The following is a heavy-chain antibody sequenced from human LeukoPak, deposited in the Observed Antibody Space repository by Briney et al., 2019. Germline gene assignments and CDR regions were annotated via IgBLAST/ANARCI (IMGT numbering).Heavy chain of an antibody. CDR1: GFTFSSYS. CDR2: ISSSSSYI. Sequence: GGSLRLSCAASGFTFSSYSMNWVRQAPGKGLEWVSSISSSSSYIYYADSVKGRFTISRDNVKNSLYLQMNSLRAEDTAVYYCARDHITGTTYWFDPWGQGTLVTVSS. J-gene: IGHJ5*02. CDR3: ARDHITGTTYWFDP. D-gene: IGHD1-7*01. V-gene: IGHV3-21*01.